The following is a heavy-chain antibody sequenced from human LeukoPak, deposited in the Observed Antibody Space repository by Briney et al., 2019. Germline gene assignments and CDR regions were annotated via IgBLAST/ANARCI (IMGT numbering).Heavy chain of an antibody. V-gene: IGHV4-34*01. CDR1: GGSFSGYY. CDR3: ARSPYYGSGSYYKGGWFDP. J-gene: IGHJ5*02. Sequence: SETLSLTCAVSGGSFSGYYWSWIRQPPGKGLEWIGEINHSGSTNYNPSLKSRVTISVDTSKNQFSLKLSSVTAADTAVYYCARSPYYGSGSYYKGGWFDPWGQGTLVTVSS. D-gene: IGHD3-10*01. CDR2: INHSGST.